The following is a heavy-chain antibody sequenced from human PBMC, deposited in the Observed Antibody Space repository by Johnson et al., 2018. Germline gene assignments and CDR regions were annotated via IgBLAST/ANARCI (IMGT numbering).Heavy chain of an antibody. Sequence: QVQLVESGGGLVKPGGSLRLSCEASGFTFSDHYMIWVRQAPGKGLEWISYITRSSSYTNYADSVRGRFTISRDNAQNSLYLQFTSLRVEDTAVYYCVSGEFGEYGSLFDYWGQGTLVTVSS. V-gene: IGHV3-11*06. CDR3: VSGEFGEYGSLFDY. J-gene: IGHJ4*02. CDR1: GFTFSDHY. D-gene: IGHD4-17*01. CDR2: ITRSSSYT.